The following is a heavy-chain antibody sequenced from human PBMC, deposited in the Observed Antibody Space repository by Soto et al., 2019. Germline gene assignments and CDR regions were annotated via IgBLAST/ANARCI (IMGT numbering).Heavy chain of an antibody. Sequence: ASVKVSCKASGGTFSSYAISWVRQAPGQGLEWMGGIVPIVDTSTYAQKFQGRVTITADESTSTVYMELSSLRSDDTAVYYCVRVVALPGHPAYWGQGTLVTVSS. CDR2: IVPIVDTS. V-gene: IGHV1-69*13. CDR1: GGTFSSYA. J-gene: IGHJ1*01. CDR3: VRVVALPGHPAY. D-gene: IGHD2-15*01.